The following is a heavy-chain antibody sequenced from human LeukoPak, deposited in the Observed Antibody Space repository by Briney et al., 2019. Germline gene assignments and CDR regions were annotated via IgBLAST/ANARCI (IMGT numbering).Heavy chain of an antibody. Sequence: PGGSLRLSCAASGFTFSSYSMNWVRQAPGKGLDWVSSISSSSSYIYYADSVKGRFTISRDNAKNSLYLQMNSLRAEDTAVYYCARESVPAAIRGWFDPWGQGTLVTASS. CDR2: ISSSSSYI. CDR3: ARESVPAAIRGWFDP. J-gene: IGHJ5*02. V-gene: IGHV3-21*01. CDR1: GFTFSSYS. D-gene: IGHD2-2*02.